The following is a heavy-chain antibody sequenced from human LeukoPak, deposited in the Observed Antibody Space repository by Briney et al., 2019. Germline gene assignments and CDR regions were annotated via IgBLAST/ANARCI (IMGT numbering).Heavy chain of an antibody. CDR3: PRDPARSMDN. Sequence: PGRSLRLSCAASGFTFNNYGFHWVRQAPGKGLEWVAAIWYDGSKECYADSVKGRFTISRDNSKNTVYMEMNSLRAEDTAVYWCPRDPARSMDNWGQGTLVTVSP. D-gene: IGHD2/OR15-2a*01. CDR2: IWYDGSKE. CDR1: GFTFNNYG. V-gene: IGHV3-33*01. J-gene: IGHJ4*02.